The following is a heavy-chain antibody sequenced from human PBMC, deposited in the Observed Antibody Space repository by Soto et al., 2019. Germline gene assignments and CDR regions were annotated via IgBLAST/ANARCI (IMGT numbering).Heavy chain of an antibody. Sequence: EVQLVETGGGLIQPGGSLRLSCAASGFSVGSNYMTWVRQSPGKGLEWVSLIYSTGDTDYADSVKGRFSISRDNFKNTLYLQMNNLRAEDTAVYHCARKSDSSPVAEEGGVWGGGNLVTVSS. V-gene: IGHV3-53*02. J-gene: IGHJ4*02. CDR2: IYSTGDT. CDR1: GFSVGSNY. D-gene: IGHD2-8*02. CDR3: ARKSDSSPVAEEGGV.